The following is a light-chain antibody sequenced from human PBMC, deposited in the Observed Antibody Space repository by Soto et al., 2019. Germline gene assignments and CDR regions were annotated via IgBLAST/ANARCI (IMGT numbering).Light chain of an antibody. Sequence: QSVLTQPPSASGTPGQRVIVSCSGSSSNIRSHTVNWYQQLPGTAPKLLIYSNNQRPSGVPDRFSGSKSGTSASLAISGLQSEDEADYYCAAWDDSLNGVAFGGGTKLTVL. CDR2: SNN. CDR3: AAWDDSLNGVA. J-gene: IGLJ3*02. CDR1: SSNIRSHT. V-gene: IGLV1-44*01.